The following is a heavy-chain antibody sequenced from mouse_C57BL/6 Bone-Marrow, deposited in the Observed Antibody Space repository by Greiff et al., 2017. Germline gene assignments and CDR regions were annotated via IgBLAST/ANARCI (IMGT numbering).Heavy chain of an antibody. D-gene: IGHD2-4*01. J-gene: IGHJ3*01. CDR2: IYPGDGDT. CDR3: AKEPDYSLAY. CDR1: GSAFSSSW. Sequence: QVQLQQSGPELVQPAASVKISCKASGSAFSSSWMNWVQQRPGKGLEWIGRIYPGDGDTNYNGKFKGKATLTADKSSSTAYMQLSSLTSEYSAVYYCAKEPDYSLAYWGQGTLVTVSA. V-gene: IGHV1-82*01.